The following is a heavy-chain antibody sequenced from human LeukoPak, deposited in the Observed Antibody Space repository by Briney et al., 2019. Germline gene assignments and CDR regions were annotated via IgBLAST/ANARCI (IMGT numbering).Heavy chain of an antibody. D-gene: IGHD2-8*02. CDR1: GGPISSYY. CDR2: ISDIGSI. Sequence: SETLSLTCTVSGGPISSYYWSWIRQPPGKGLEWIAYISDIGSINYNHSLKSRVTISLDTSKNQFSLKLSSVTAADTAVYYCAGHHPRNTVDFWGQGTLVTVSS. V-gene: IGHV4-59*08. CDR3: AGHHPRNTVDF. J-gene: IGHJ4*02.